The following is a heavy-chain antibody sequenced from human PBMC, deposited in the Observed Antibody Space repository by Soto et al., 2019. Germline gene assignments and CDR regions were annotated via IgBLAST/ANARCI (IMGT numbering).Heavy chain of an antibody. J-gene: IGHJ4*02. D-gene: IGHD6-13*01. CDR2: ISAYNGNT. Sequence: GASVKVSCKTSGYAFTSYGISWVRQAPGQGLEWMGWISAYNGNTNYARKAQGRVTMTTDTSTSTAYMELRSLKSDDTAVYYCARDVSRSSWYYFDYWGQGTPVTVSS. V-gene: IGHV1-18*01. CDR3: ARDVSRSSWYYFDY. CDR1: GYAFTSYG.